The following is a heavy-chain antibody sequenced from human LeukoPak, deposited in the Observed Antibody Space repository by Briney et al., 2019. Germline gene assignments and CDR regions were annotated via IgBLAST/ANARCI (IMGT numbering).Heavy chain of an antibody. CDR2: INPNSGGT. J-gene: IGHJ4*02. CDR3: ARVLADYYDSSGYGDFDY. V-gene: IGHV1-2*02. D-gene: IGHD3-22*01. Sequence: ASVKVSCKASGYTFTSYDINWVRQAPGQGLEWMGWINPNSGGTNYAQKFQGRVTMTRDTSISTAYMELSRLRSDDTAVYYCARVLADYYDSSGYGDFDYWGQGTLVTVSS. CDR1: GYTFTSYD.